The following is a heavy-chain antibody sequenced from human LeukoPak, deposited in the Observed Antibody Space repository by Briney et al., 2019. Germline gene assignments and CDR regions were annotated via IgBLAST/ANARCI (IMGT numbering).Heavy chain of an antibody. CDR2: IYTSGST. CDR1: GGSISSGSYY. Sequence: PSETLSLTCTVSGGSISSGSYYWSWIRQPAGKGLEWIGRIYTSGSTNYNPSLKSRVTISVDTSKNQLSLKVSSVTAADTAVFYCARDPDFWTGYYYFDYWGQGTLVTVSS. CDR3: ARDPDFWTGYYYFDY. V-gene: IGHV4-61*02. D-gene: IGHD3/OR15-3a*01. J-gene: IGHJ4*02.